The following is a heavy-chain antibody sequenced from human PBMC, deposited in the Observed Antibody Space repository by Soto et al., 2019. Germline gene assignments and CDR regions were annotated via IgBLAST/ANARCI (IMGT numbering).Heavy chain of an antibody. V-gene: IGHV1-3*01. Sequence: SSVKVSCKASGYTFTSYAMHWVRQAPGQRLEWMGWINAGNGNTKYSQKFQGRVKITRDTYASTAYMGMSGLRYEDTAVYYCTMGGKAATVQFDYWAEGTLVTVSS. CDR3: TMGGKAATVQFDY. CDR1: GYTFTSYA. J-gene: IGHJ4*02. D-gene: IGHD2-15*01. CDR2: INAGNGNT.